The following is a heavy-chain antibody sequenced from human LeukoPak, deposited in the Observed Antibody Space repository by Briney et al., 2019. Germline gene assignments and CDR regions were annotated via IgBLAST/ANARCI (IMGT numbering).Heavy chain of an antibody. J-gene: IGHJ4*02. CDR2: ISSGGSTI. CDR1: GFTFSDYY. CDR3: ARDSRDWDIVVVVAATSSPDY. D-gene: IGHD2-15*01. Sequence: NTGGSLRLSCAVSGFTFSDYYMSWIRQAPGKGLEWVSYISSGGSTISHADSVKGRFTISRDNAENSLYLQMNSLRAEDTAVYYCARDSRDWDIVVVVAATSSPDYWGQGTLVTVSS. V-gene: IGHV3-11*04.